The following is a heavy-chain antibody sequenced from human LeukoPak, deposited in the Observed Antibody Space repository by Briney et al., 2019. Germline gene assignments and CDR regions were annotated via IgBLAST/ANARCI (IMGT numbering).Heavy chain of an antibody. J-gene: IGHJ6*02. CDR1: GFTVSSNY. D-gene: IGHD3-3*01. Sequence: GGSLRLSCAASGFTVSSNYMSWVRQAPGKGLEWVSVIYSGGSTYYADSVKGRFTISRDNSKNTLYLQMNSLRAEDTAVYYCAREGVGVSYGMDVWGQGTTVTVSS. CDR3: AREGVGVSYGMDV. V-gene: IGHV3-53*01. CDR2: IYSGGST.